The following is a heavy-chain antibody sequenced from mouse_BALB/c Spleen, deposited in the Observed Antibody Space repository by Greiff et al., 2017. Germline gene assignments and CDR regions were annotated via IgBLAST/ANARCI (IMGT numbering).Heavy chain of an antibody. J-gene: IGHJ3*01. V-gene: IGHV5-4*02. D-gene: IGHD1-1*01. CDR2: ISDGGSYT. Sequence: EVKVVESGGGLVKPGGSLKLSCAASGFTFSDYYMYWVRQTPEKRLEWVATISDGGSYTYYPDSVKGRFTISRDNAKNNLYLQMSSLKSEDTAMYYCARDDYYGSSPFAYWGQGTLVTVSA. CDR1: GFTFSDYY. CDR3: ARDDYYGSSPFAY.